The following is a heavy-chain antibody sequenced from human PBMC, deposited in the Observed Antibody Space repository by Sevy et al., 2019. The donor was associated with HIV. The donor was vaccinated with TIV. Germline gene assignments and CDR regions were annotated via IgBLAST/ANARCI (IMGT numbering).Heavy chain of an antibody. Sequence: SETLSLTCTVSGGSVSSGSYYWSWIRQPPGKGLEWIGYIYYSGSTNYNPSLKSRVTISVDTSKNQFSLKLSSVTAADTAVYYCAGVFYYDSSGYYYFDYWGQGTLVTVSS. CDR2: IYYSGST. CDR3: AGVFYYDSSGYYYFDY. CDR1: GGSVSSGSYY. V-gene: IGHV4-61*01. J-gene: IGHJ4*02. D-gene: IGHD3-22*01.